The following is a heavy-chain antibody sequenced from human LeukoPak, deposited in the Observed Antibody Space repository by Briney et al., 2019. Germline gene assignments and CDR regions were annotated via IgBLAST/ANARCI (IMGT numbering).Heavy chain of an antibody. D-gene: IGHD3-10*01. CDR3: EREVYYGSGRRFDW. CDR1: GFTFSSYA. J-gene: IGHJ4*02. CDR2: ISISGSFI. Sequence: GGSLRLSCAAPGFTFSSYAMSCVRQAPGKGLGWVSYISISGSFIYFADSVKGRFTISRDNAKNSLYLQMNRLRAVDTALYFCEREVYYGSGRRFDWWGQGTLVTVSS. V-gene: IGHV3-48*01.